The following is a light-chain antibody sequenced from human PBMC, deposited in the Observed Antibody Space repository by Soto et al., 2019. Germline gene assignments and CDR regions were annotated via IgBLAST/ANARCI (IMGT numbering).Light chain of an antibody. CDR1: SSNIGAGYD. V-gene: IGLV1-40*01. Sequence: QSVLTQPPSVSGAPGQRVTISCTGSSSNIGAGYDVHWYQQLPGTAPKLLIYGNSNRPSGVPDRFSGSNSGTSASLAITGLQAEDEADYYCSSYTSGSALYVFGTGTKVTVL. CDR2: GNS. J-gene: IGLJ1*01. CDR3: SSYTSGSALYV.